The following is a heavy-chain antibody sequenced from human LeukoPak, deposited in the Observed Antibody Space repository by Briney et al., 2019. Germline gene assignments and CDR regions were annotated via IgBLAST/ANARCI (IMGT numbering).Heavy chain of an antibody. D-gene: IGHD3-10*01. V-gene: IGHV6-1*01. CDR1: GDSVSSNSAA. CDR2: TYYRSKWYN. CDR3: ARGNYYGSGSQYYYGMDV. Sequence: SQTLSLTCAISGDSVSSNSAAWNWLRQSPSRGLEWLGRTYYRSKWYNDYAVSVKSRITINPDTSKNQFSLQLNSVTPEDTAVYYCARGNYYGSGSQYYYGMDVWGQGTTVTVSS. J-gene: IGHJ6*02.